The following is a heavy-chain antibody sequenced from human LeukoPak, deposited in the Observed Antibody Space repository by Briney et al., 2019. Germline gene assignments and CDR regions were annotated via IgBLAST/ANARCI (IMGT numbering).Heavy chain of an antibody. J-gene: IGHJ4*02. D-gene: IGHD6-6*01. CDR3: ARPSSIAARRAYYFDY. V-gene: IGHV3-9*01. Sequence: GGSLRLSCAASGFTFDDYAMHWVRQAPGKGLEWVSGISWNSGSIGYADSVKGRFTISRDNAKNSLYLQMNSLRAEDTAVYYCARPSSIAARRAYYFDYWGQGTLVTVSS. CDR2: ISWNSGSI. CDR1: GFTFDDYA.